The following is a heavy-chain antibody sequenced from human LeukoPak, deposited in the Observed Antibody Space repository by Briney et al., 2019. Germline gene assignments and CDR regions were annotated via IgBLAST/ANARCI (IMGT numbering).Heavy chain of an antibody. V-gene: IGHV3-48*03. J-gene: IGHJ4*02. CDR3: ARDGYGDYYFDY. D-gene: IGHD4-17*01. Sequence: GGSLRLSCAASGFTFSSYEMNWVRQAPGKGLEWVSYISSSGSTIYYADSAKGRFTISRDNAKNSLYLQMNSLRAEDTAVYYCARDGYGDYYFDYWGQGTLVTVSS. CDR1: GFTFSSYE. CDR2: ISSSGSTI.